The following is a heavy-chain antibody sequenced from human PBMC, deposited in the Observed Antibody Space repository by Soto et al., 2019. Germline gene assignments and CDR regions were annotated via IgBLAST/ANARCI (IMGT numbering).Heavy chain of an antibody. J-gene: IGHJ6*02. CDR1: GGTFSSYA. CDR3: ARAPGIEFSTKGLYYYGMDV. V-gene: IGHV1-69*13. CDR2: IIPIFGTA. Sequence: SVKVSCKASGGTFSSYAISWVRQAPGQGLEWMGGIIPIFGTANYAQKFQGRVTITADESTSTAYMELSSLRSEDTAVYYCARAPGIEFSTKGLYYYGMDVWGQGTTVTVSS. D-gene: IGHD1-1*01.